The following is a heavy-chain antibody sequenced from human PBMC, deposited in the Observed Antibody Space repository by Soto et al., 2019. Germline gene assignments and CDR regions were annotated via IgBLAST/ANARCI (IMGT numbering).Heavy chain of an antibody. CDR3: ARVSVLQLGMDV. CDR2: INHSGST. V-gene: IGHV4-34*01. Sequence: LSLTCAVYGGSFSGYYWSWIRQPPGKGLEWIGEINHSGSTNYNPSLKSRVTISVDTSKNQFSLKLSSVTAADTAVYYCARVSVLQLGMDVWGQGTTVTVSS. CDR1: GGSFSGYY. D-gene: IGHD2-2*01. J-gene: IGHJ6*02.